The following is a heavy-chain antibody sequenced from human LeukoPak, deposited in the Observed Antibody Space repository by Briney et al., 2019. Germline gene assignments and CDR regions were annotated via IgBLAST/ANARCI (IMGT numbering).Heavy chain of an antibody. CDR3: AKVDSSERSGIWTAFDV. Sequence: PGGSLRLSCAASGFTFSSYAMSWVRQAPGKGLEWVSDISGSGTSTHYADSVKGRFTISRDNSKKTLNLQMNSLTAEDTAVYYCAKVDSSERSGIWTAFDVWGRGTMVTVSS. CDR1: GFTFSSYA. CDR2: ISGSGTST. D-gene: IGHD3-3*01. J-gene: IGHJ3*01. V-gene: IGHV3-23*01.